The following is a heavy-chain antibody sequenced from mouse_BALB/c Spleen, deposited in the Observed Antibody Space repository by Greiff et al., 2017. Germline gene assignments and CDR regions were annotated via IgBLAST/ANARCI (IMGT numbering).Heavy chain of an antibody. CDR2: IDPANGNT. Sequence: VQLQQSGAELVKPGASVKLSCTASGFNIKDSYMNWVKQRPEQGLEWIGRIDPANGNTKYDPKFQGKATITADTSSNTAYLQLSSLTSEDTAVYDCARGDCYEGFAYWGQGTLVTVSA. CDR1: GFNIKDSY. J-gene: IGHJ3*01. V-gene: IGHV14-3*02. CDR3: ARGDCYEGFAY. D-gene: IGHD1-1*02.